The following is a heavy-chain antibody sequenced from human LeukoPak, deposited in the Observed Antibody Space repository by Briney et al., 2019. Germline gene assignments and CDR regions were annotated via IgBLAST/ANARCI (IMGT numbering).Heavy chain of an antibody. Sequence: GGSLRLSCAVSGFTFSSYCMSWVRQAPGKGLEWVANIKEDGSAKDHVDSVKGRFTISRDNAKNSLSLQMNSLRAEDTAVYYCARVYSSSSGKNAFDFWGQGTLVTVSS. V-gene: IGHV3-7*03. D-gene: IGHD6-6*01. CDR3: ARVYSSSSGKNAFDF. J-gene: IGHJ3*01. CDR2: IKEDGSAK. CDR1: GFTFSSYC.